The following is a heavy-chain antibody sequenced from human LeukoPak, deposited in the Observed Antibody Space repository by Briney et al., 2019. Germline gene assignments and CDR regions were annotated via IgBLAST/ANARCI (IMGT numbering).Heavy chain of an antibody. V-gene: IGHV3-23*01. D-gene: IGHD6-19*01. CDR2: ISGSGGST. Sequence: GGSLRLSCAASGFTFSSFAMSWVRQAPGKGLEWVSAISGSGGSTYYADSVKGRFTISRDNSKNTLYVQMNSLRAEDTAVYYCAKDRSSGWYASLLYFDYWGQGTLATVSS. CDR3: AKDRSSGWYASLLYFDY. CDR1: GFTFSSFA. J-gene: IGHJ4*02.